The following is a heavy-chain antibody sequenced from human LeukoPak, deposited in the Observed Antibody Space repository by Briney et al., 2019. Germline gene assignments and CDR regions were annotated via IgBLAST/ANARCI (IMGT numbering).Heavy chain of an antibody. D-gene: IGHD6-13*01. CDR2: IYYSGST. Sequence: SETLSLTCAVSGGSIRSSSYYWGWIRQPPGKGLEWIGSIYYSGSTYYNPSLKSRVTISVDTSKNQFSLKLSSVTAADTAVYYCARRARFSSSWYYFDYWGQGTLVTVSS. V-gene: IGHV4-39*01. J-gene: IGHJ4*02. CDR1: GGSIRSSSYY. CDR3: ARRARFSSSWYYFDY.